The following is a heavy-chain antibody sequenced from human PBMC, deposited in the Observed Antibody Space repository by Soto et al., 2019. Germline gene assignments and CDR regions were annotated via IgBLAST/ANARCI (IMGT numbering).Heavy chain of an antibody. D-gene: IGHD3-9*01. CDR3: AKNYYDILTGYWYFDL. CDR1: GFTFSSYA. CDR2: ISGSGGST. J-gene: IGHJ2*01. V-gene: IGHV3-23*01. Sequence: EVQLLESGGGLVQPGGSLRLSCAASGFTFSSYAMGWVRQAPGKGLEWVSAISGSGGSTYYADSVKGRFTISRDNSKNTLYLQMNSLRAEDTAVYYCAKNYYDILTGYWYFDLWGRGTLVTVSS.